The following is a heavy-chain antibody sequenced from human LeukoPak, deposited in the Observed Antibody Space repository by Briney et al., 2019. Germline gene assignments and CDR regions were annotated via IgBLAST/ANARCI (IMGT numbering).Heavy chain of an antibody. CDR2: ISYDGSNK. J-gene: IGHJ5*02. Sequence: GGSLRLSCAASGFTFSSNYVSWVRQAPGKGLEWVAVISYDGSNKYYADSVKGRFTISRDNSKNTLYLQMNSLRAEDTAVYYCAKDRGGYSGYDLIPWFDPWGQGTLVTVSS. V-gene: IGHV3-30*18. D-gene: IGHD5-12*01. CDR3: AKDRGGYSGYDLIPWFDP. CDR1: GFTFSSNY.